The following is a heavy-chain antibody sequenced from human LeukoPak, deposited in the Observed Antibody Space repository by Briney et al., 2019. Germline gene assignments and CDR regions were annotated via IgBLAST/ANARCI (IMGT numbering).Heavy chain of an antibody. D-gene: IGHD1-14*01. CDR2: INAGNGNT. V-gene: IGHV1-3*01. J-gene: IGHJ6*03. CDR1: GYTFTSYA. CDR3: ARSAVRRKDYYYMDV. Sequence: GESLKVSCQASGYTFTSYAMHWVRQAPGQRLEWMGWINAGNGNTKYSQKFQGRVTITRDTSASTAYMELSSLRSEDTAVYYCARSAVRRKDYYYMDVWGKGTTVTVSS.